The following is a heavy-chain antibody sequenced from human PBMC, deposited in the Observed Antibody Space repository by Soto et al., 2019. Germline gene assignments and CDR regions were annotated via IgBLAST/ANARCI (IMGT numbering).Heavy chain of an antibody. CDR1: GFTFDDYA. D-gene: IGHD4-17*01. CDR2: ISWNSGSI. CDR3: AKDIAAPGVTTNYYGMDV. V-gene: IGHV3-9*01. J-gene: IGHJ6*02. Sequence: GGSLRLSCAASGFTFDDYAMHWVRQAPGKGLEWVSGISWNSGSIGYADSVKGRFTISRDNAKNSLYLQMNSLRAEDTALYYCAKDIAAPGVTTNYYGMDVWGQGTTVTVSS.